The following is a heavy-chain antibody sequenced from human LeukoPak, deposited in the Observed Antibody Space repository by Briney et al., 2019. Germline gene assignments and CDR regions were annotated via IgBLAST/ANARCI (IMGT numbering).Heavy chain of an antibody. CDR1: GGSISSSSYY. V-gene: IGHV4-39*07. D-gene: IGHD3-3*01. Sequence: PSETLSLTCTVSGGSISSSSYYWGWIRQPPGKGLEWIGSIHYSGSPYYNPSLKSRVTISVDTSTNQFSLKLSSVTAADTAVYYCAKIELEYYDFWSGYLYYFDYWGQGTLVTVSS. CDR3: AKIELEYYDFWSGYLYYFDY. J-gene: IGHJ4*02. CDR2: IHYSGSP.